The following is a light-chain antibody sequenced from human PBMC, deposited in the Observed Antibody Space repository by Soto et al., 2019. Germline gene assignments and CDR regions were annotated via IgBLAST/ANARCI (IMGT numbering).Light chain of an antibody. CDR1: QSISTF. CDR3: QQYNSYPRT. Sequence: DIQMTQSPSTLSASVGDRVTMTCRASQSISTFLAWYQQKPGKAPKFLIYDASSLESGVPSRFSGSGSGTEFTLTISSLQPDDFATYYCQQYNSYPRTFGQGTKVDIK. V-gene: IGKV1-5*01. CDR2: DAS. J-gene: IGKJ1*01.